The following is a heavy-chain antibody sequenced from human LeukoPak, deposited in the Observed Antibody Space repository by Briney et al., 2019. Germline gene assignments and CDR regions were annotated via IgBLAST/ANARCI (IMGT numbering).Heavy chain of an antibody. CDR3: ARPNFNYYYYYMDV. V-gene: IGHV3-23*01. J-gene: IGHJ6*03. D-gene: IGHD1-1*01. Sequence: QAGGSLRLSCAASGFTFSSYGMSWVRQAPGKGLEWVSAISGSGGSTYYADSVKGRFTISRDNSKNTLYLQMNSLRAEDTAVYYCARPNFNYYYYYMDVWGKGTTVAISS. CDR2: ISGSGGST. CDR1: GFTFSSYG.